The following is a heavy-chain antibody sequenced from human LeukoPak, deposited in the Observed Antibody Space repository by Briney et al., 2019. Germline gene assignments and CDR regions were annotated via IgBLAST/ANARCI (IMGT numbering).Heavy chain of an antibody. J-gene: IGHJ4*02. CDR2: INSDGSST. Sequence: GGSLRLSCAASGFTFSSHWMHWVRQAPGKGLVWVSRINSDGSSTSYADSVKGRFTISRDNAKNTLYLQMNSLRAEDTAVYYCARASFNGWYFLDYWGQGTLVTVSS. V-gene: IGHV3-74*01. D-gene: IGHD6-19*01. CDR3: ARASFNGWYFLDY. CDR1: GFTFSSHW.